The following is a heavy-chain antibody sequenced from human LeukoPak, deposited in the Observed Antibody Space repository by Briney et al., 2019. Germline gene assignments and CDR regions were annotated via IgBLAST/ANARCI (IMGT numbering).Heavy chain of an antibody. CDR2: IYYSGST. CDR1: GGSISSSSYY. CDR3: ARDVGSGSYYSYDY. Sequence: RASETLSLTCTVSGGSISSSSYYWGWIRQPPGKGLEWIGSIYYSGSTYYNPSLKSRVTISVDKSKNQFSLKLSSVTAADTAVYYCARDVGSGSYYSYDYWGQGTLVTVSS. V-gene: IGHV4-39*07. J-gene: IGHJ4*02. D-gene: IGHD3-10*01.